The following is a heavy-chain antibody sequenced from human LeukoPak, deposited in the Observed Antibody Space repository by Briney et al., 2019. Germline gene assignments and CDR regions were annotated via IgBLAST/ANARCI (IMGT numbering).Heavy chain of an antibody. J-gene: IGHJ3*02. CDR1: GYTFTSYY. CDR3: ARDRPAAAGTEVAFDI. Sequence: ASVEVSCKASGYTFTSYYMHWVRQAPGQGLEWMGIINPSGGSTSYAQKFQGRVTMTRDMSTSTVYMELSSLRSEDTAVYYCARDRPAAAGTEVAFDIWGQGTMVAVSS. V-gene: IGHV1-46*01. D-gene: IGHD6-13*01. CDR2: INPSGGST.